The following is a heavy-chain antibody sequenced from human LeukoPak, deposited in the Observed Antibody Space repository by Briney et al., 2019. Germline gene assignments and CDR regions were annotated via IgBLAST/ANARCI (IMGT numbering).Heavy chain of an antibody. Sequence: GRSLRLSCAASGFTFGNFALSWVRQAPGKGLEWISSISGSGEATYFADSVWGRFTISRDNSKDMLSLQMNSLRVDDTAVYYCAKDPGFSGNEPVGYFDYWGQGILVTVTS. V-gene: IGHV3-23*01. CDR3: AKDPGFSGNEPVGYFDY. D-gene: IGHD5-12*01. CDR1: GFTFGNFA. J-gene: IGHJ4*02. CDR2: ISGSGEAT.